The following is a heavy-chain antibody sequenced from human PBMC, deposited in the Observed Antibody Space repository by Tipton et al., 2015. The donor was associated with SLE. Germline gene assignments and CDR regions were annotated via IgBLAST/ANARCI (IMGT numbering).Heavy chain of an antibody. V-gene: IGHV4-31*03. CDR1: GDSISTGGSY. D-gene: IGHD3-10*01. J-gene: IGHJ1*01. Sequence: TLSLTCTVSGDSISTGGSYWSWIRQHPGKGLEWIGFIYDSGSTYYSPSLKSRVTISTDTSQNQFSLNLISVTAADTAVYYCARGNWEYFQHWGQGTLVTVSS. CDR3: ARGNWEYFQH. CDR2: IYDSGST.